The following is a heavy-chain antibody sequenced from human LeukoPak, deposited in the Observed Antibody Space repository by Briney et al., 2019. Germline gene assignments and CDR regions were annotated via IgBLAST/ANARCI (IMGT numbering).Heavy chain of an antibody. V-gene: IGHV3-20*04. CDR2: INWNGGST. Sequence: GGSLRLSCAASGFTFDDYGMSWVRQAPGKGLEWVSGINWNGGSTGYADSVKGRFTISRDNAKNSLYLQMNSLRAEDTALYYCARDYSDYVWGSYAAFDIWGQGTVVTVSS. J-gene: IGHJ3*02. CDR3: ARDYSDYVWGSYAAFDI. D-gene: IGHD3-16*01. CDR1: GFTFDDYG.